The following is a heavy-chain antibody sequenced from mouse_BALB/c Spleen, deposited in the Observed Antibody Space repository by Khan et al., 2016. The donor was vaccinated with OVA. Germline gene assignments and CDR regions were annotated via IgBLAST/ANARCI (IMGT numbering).Heavy chain of an antibody. V-gene: IGHV9-4*02. D-gene: IGHD2-14*01. CDR3: ARGGAAYHRSDGGAMDY. J-gene: IGHJ4*01. Sequence: QIQLVQSGPELKKPGETVRISCKASGYTFTTAGMQWVQKMPGKGLKWIGWINTHSGVPKYTEDFKGRFAFSLETSASTAYLQISNLKNEDTATXFCARGGAAYHRSDGGAMDYWGQGTSVTVSS. CDR1: GYTFTTAG. CDR2: INTHSGVP.